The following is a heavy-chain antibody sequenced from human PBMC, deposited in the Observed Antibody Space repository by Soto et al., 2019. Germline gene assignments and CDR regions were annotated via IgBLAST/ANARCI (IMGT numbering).Heavy chain of an antibody. D-gene: IGHD4-17*01. CDR2: ISGSGGRT. CDR3: AKDGTNYGDYGFDN. CDR1: GFTFSSYA. J-gene: IGHJ4*02. V-gene: IGHV3-23*01. Sequence: EVQLLESGGGLIQPGGSLRLSCAASGFTFSSYAMSWVRQAPGKGLEWVSAISGSGGRTYYAGSVKGRFTISRDNSRNAVYLQMNSLRAEDTAVYYCAKDGTNYGDYGFDNWGQGTLVIVSS.